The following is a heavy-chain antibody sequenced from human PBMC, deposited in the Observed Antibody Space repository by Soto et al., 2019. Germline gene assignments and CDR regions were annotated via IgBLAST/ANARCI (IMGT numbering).Heavy chain of an antibody. V-gene: IGHV4-34*01. CDR1: GGSFSGYY. CDR3: ARRTWYSSTDFDY. CDR2: VNHSGST. D-gene: IGHD6-13*01. J-gene: IGHJ4*02. Sequence: PSETLSLTCAVYGGSFSGYYWSWIRQPPGKGLEWIGEVNHSGSTNYNPSLKSRVTISVDTSKNQFSLKLSSVTAADTAVYYCARRTWYSSTDFDYWGQGTLVTVSS.